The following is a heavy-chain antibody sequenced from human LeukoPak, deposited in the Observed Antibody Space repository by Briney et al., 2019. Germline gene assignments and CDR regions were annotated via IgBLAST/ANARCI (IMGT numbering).Heavy chain of an antibody. V-gene: IGHV3-21*01. CDR1: GFTFSSYS. CDR2: ISSSSGYI. J-gene: IGHJ4*02. Sequence: GGSLRLSCAASGFTFSSYSMNWVRQAPGKGLEWVSSISSSSGYIYYADSVKGRFTISRDNAKNSLYLQMNSLRAEDTAVYYCARDGRGVGATRYFDYWGQGTLVTVSS. CDR3: ARDGRGVGATRYFDY. D-gene: IGHD1-26*01.